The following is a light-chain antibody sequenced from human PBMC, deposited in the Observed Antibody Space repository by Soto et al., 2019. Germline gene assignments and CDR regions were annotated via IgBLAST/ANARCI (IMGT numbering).Light chain of an antibody. CDR3: SSFTSNRIDV. CDR2: GDT. CDR1: NNDIGTYDY. J-gene: IGLJ1*01. V-gene: IGLV2-14*03. Sequence: QSALTQPTSVSGSPGQSITISCTGNNNDIGTYDYVSWYQQHPGRAPRLLIHGDTTRPSGISGRFSASKSGLTASLTISGLQPEDEADYYCSSFTSNRIDVFGPGTKLTVL.